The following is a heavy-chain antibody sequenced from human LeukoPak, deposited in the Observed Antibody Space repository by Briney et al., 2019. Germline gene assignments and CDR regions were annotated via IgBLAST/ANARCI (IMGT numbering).Heavy chain of an antibody. CDR2: IIPIFGTA. V-gene: IGHV1-69*13. CDR1: GGTFSSYA. J-gene: IGHJ6*02. Sequence: SVKVSCKASGGTFSSYAISWVRQAPGQGLEWMGGIIPIFGTANYAQKFQGRVTITADESTSTAYMELSSLRSEDTAVYYCATSTVLLSGYYYGMDVWGQGTTVTVSS. D-gene: IGHD2-2*01. CDR3: ATSTVLLSGYYYGMDV.